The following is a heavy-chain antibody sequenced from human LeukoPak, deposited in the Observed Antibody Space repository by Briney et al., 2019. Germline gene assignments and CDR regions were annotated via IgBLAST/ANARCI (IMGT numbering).Heavy chain of an antibody. Sequence: PSETLSLTCTVSGDSISNYYWSWIRQSPGKKLEWIGYMYNRGSTIYNLSLKSRVTISTDTSKNQFSLRLTSVTAADTAVYYCARAEKAVTGTLDYWGQGTLITVSS. CDR1: GDSISNYY. CDR3: ARAEKAVTGTLDY. V-gene: IGHV4-59*01. CDR2: MYNRGST. J-gene: IGHJ4*02. D-gene: IGHD6-19*01.